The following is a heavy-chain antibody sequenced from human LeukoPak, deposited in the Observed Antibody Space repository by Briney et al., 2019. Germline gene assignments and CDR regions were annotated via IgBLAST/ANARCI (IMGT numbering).Heavy chain of an antibody. J-gene: IGHJ6*02. V-gene: IGHV1-69*13. CDR3: ARRVGYCSGGSCYRLFYYYGMDV. Sequence: GASVKVSCKASGGTFSSCAISWVRQAPGQGLEWMGGIIPIFGTANYAQKFQGRVTITADESTSTAYMELSSLRSEDTAVYYCARRVGYCSGGSCYRLFYYYGMDVWGQGTTVTVSS. CDR2: IIPIFGTA. CDR1: GGTFSSCA. D-gene: IGHD2-15*01.